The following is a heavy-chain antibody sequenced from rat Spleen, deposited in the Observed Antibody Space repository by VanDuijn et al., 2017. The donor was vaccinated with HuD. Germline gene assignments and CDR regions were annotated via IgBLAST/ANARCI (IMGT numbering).Heavy chain of an antibody. J-gene: IGHJ2*01. V-gene: IGHV2-41*01. CDR2: IWGNGNT. CDR3: AREPYYYSSPYYFDY. CDR1: GFSLTSYN. Sequence: QVQLKESGPGLVQPSQTLSLTCTVAGFSLTSYNVDWVRQPPGKGLEWMGVIWGNGNTNYNSALKSRLSISRDTSKSQVFLTMNSLQTEDTATYYCAREPYYYSSPYYFDYWGQGVMVTVSS. D-gene: IGHD1-2*01.